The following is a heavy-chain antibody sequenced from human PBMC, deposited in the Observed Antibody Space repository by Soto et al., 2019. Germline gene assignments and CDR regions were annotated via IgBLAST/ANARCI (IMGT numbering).Heavy chain of an antibody. J-gene: IGHJ6*02. Sequence: APVTVSCKTSGYTFTSYGVSWVRKDTRQGLEWMGWISAYNGNTNYAQKLQGRVTMTTDTSTSTAYMELRSLRSDDTAVYYCASRVVPAASAAVDYYYYYGMDVWGQGTTVTVSS. D-gene: IGHD2-2*01. CDR2: ISAYNGNT. V-gene: IGHV1-18*01. CDR1: GYTFTSYG. CDR3: ASRVVPAASAAVDYYYYYGMDV.